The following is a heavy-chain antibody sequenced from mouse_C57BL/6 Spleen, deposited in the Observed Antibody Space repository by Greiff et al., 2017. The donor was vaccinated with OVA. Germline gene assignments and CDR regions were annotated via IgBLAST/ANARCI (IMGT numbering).Heavy chain of an antibody. CDR2: IDPSDSET. J-gene: IGHJ2*01. Sequence: QVQLQQPGAELVRPGSSVKLSCKASGYTFTSYWMHWVKQRPIQGLEWIGNIDPSDSETHYNQKFKDKATLTVDKSSSTAYLQLSSLTSEDSAVYYCARLGDYDYDGFDYWGQGTTLTVSS. CDR1: GYTFTSYW. V-gene: IGHV1-52*01. CDR3: ARLGDYDYDGFDY. D-gene: IGHD2-4*01.